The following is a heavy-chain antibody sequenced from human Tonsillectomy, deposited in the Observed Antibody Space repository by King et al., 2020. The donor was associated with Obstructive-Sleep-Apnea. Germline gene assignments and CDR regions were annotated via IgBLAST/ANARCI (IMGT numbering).Heavy chain of an antibody. Sequence: VQLVESGGDLVQPGGSLRLSCSASGFTFSSYAIHWVRQAPGKGLEYVSAISSNGGSTYYADSVKGRFTISRDNSKNTLYLQMSSLRAEDTAVYYCVKGDDDSFGYYFDYWGQGTLVTVSS. CDR3: VKGDDDSFGYYFDY. CDR2: ISSNGGST. J-gene: IGHJ4*02. V-gene: IGHV3-64D*09. D-gene: IGHD3-22*01. CDR1: GFTFSSYA.